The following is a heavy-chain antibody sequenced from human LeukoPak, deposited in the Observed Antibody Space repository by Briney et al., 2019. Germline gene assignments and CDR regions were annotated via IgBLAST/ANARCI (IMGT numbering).Heavy chain of an antibody. Sequence: PGGSLRLSCAASGFTFSSYGMHWVRQAPGKGLEGVAFIRYDGSNKYYADSVKGRFTISRDNSKNTLYLQMNSLRAEDTAVYYCANFPVAGVDYWGQGTLVTVSS. D-gene: IGHD6-19*01. CDR1: GFTFSSYG. CDR2: IRYDGSNK. CDR3: ANFPVAGVDY. J-gene: IGHJ4*02. V-gene: IGHV3-30*02.